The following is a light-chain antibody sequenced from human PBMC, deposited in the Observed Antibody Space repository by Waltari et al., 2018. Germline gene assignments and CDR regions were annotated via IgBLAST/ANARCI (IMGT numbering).Light chain of an antibody. CDR2: DVT. V-gene: IGLV2-11*01. J-gene: IGLJ3*02. CDR3: CSYAGSYTWV. Sequence: SALTQPRSVSGSPGQSVTTSCTGTTNDLGRYNYVSWYQQHPGKAPKLIILDVTKRPSGVPDRLSGSKSGNTASLTISGLRAEDEAEYYCCSYAGSYTWVFGGGTKLTVV. CDR1: TNDLGRYNY.